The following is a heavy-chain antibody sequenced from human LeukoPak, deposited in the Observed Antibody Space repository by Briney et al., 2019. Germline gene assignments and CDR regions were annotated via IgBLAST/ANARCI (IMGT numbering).Heavy chain of an antibody. J-gene: IGHJ3*01. Sequence: GGSLRLSCAASGFTFSNFGMSWVRQAPGKGLEWVSAISGSGGSTFYPDSVKGRFTISRDNSKNTLYLQMNSLRAEDTAVYYCAKDYYYDPVDAFDVWGQGTMVSVSS. V-gene: IGHV3-23*01. CDR2: ISGSGGST. CDR3: AKDYYYDPVDAFDV. D-gene: IGHD3-22*01. CDR1: GFTFSNFG.